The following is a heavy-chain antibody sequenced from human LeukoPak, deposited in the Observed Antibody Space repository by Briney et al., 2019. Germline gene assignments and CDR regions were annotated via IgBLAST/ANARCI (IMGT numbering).Heavy chain of an antibody. J-gene: IGHJ4*02. V-gene: IGHV3-30*02. CDR3: AKDDFRRPLLYPGRSDY. CDR2: IRYDGSNK. CDR1: GFTLSSYG. Sequence: GGSLRLSCAASGFTLSSYGMHWVRQAPGKGLEWVAVIRYDGSNKYHADSVKGRFTISRDNSKNTLYLQMNSLRAEDTAVYYCAKDDFRRPLLYPGRSDYWGQGTLVTVSS. D-gene: IGHD2-2*02.